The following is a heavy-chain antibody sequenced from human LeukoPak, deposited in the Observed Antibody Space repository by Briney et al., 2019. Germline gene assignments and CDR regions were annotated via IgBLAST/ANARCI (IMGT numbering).Heavy chain of an antibody. CDR1: GGSISSGDYY. Sequence: PSQTLSLTCTVSGGSISSGDYYWSWIRQPPGKALEWLGYIYYSGSTNYNPSLKSRVTISVDTSKNQFSLKLSSVTTADTAVYYCARQGYYDYIFDYWGQGTLVTVSS. CDR3: ARQGYYDYIFDY. D-gene: IGHD3-16*01. J-gene: IGHJ4*02. V-gene: IGHV4-61*08. CDR2: IYYSGST.